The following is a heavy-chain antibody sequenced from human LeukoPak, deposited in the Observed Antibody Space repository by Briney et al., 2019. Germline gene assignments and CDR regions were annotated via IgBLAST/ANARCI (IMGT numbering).Heavy chain of an antibody. V-gene: IGHV4-38-2*02. D-gene: IGHD3-3*01. CDR2: IYHSGST. CDR3: ARDGDFWSGSFDY. CDR1: GGSISSYY. J-gene: IGHJ4*02. Sequence: PSETLSLTCTVSGGSISSYYWSWIRQPPGKGLEWIGSIYHSGSTYYNPSLKSRVTISVDTSKNQFSLKLSSVTAADTAVYYCARDGDFWSGSFDYWGQGTLVTVSS.